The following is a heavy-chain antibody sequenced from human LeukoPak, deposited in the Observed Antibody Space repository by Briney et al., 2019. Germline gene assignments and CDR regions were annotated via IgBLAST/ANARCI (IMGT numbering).Heavy chain of an antibody. CDR3: ARRRQYCSSTSCYWVFDP. CDR1: GGSISSYF. Sequence: SETLSLTCTVSGGSISSYFWSWFRQPPGKGLEWIGHIYYSGSTNYNPSLKSRVTISVDTSKNQFSLKLSSVTAADTAVYYCARRRQYCSSTSCYWVFDPWGQGTLVTVSS. J-gene: IGHJ5*02. CDR2: IYYSGST. D-gene: IGHD2-2*01. V-gene: IGHV4-59*08.